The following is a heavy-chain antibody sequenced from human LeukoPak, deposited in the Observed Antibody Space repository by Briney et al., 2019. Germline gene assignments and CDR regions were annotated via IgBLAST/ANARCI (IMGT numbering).Heavy chain of an antibody. Sequence: GASVKVSRKASGFTFTSSAMQWVRQARGQRLEWIGWIVVGSGNTNYAQKFQERVTITRDMSTSTAYMELSSLRSEDTAVYYCAADLPKYYYDRTGGMDVWGQGTTVTVSS. J-gene: IGHJ6*02. V-gene: IGHV1-58*02. CDR1: GFTFTSSA. CDR2: IVVGSGNT. D-gene: IGHD3-22*01. CDR3: AADLPKYYYDRTGGMDV.